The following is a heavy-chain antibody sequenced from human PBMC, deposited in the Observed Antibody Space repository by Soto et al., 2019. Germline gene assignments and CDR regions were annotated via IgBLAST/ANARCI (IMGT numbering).Heavy chain of an antibody. J-gene: IGHJ4*02. CDR1: GFTFSSYS. Sequence: GGSLRLSCAASGFTFSSYSMNWVRQAPGKGLEWVSSISSSSSYIYYADSVKGRFTISRDNAKNSLYLQMNSLRAEDTAVYYCARDRIEGVVPAAIGVDYWGQGTLVTVSS. V-gene: IGHV3-21*01. D-gene: IGHD2-2*01. CDR2: ISSSSSYI. CDR3: ARDRIEGVVPAAIGVDY.